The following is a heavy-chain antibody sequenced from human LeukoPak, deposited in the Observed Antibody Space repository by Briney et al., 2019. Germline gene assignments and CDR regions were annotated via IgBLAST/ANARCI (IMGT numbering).Heavy chain of an antibody. Sequence: PGGSLRPSCGASGFTISTYSMNCVRQAPGKGLEWVSSIGVSDDSTFYADSVKGRFTISRDNSKNMVDVEIKSLRRDDTAVYYCAKSTYLVRVDGQLGDRG. D-gene: IGHD3-10*01. CDR1: GFTISTYS. V-gene: IGHV3-23*01. CDR2: IGVSDDST. J-gene: IGHJ1*01. CDR3: AKSTYLVRVDGQLGD.